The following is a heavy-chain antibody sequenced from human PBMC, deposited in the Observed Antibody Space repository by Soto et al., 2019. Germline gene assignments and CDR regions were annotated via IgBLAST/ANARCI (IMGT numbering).Heavy chain of an antibody. CDR1: GGSISSYY. J-gene: IGHJ4*02. CDR3: ARQEVTGPGPIDY. Sequence: SETLSLTCTVSGGSISSYYWSWIRQPPGKGLEWIGYIYYSGSTNYNPSLKSRVTISVDTSKNQFSLKLSSVTAADTAVYYCARQEVTGPGPIDYWGQGTLVTVSS. CDR2: IYYSGST. V-gene: IGHV4-59*08. D-gene: IGHD5-18*01.